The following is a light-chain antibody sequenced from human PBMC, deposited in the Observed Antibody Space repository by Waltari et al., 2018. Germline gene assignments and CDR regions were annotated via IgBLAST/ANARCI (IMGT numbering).Light chain of an antibody. J-gene: IGLJ3*02. CDR1: SSNIGAGHD. CDR2: GNH. CDR3: QSFDTSLSHGGV. Sequence: QSILTQPPSVSGAPGQRVTISCTGRSSNIGAGHDVHRYPEFPGTGPKLLIYGNHNRPSGVPDRFSGSKSGTSASLTITGLQAEDEADYYCQSFDTSLSHGGVFGGGTKVTVL. V-gene: IGLV1-40*02.